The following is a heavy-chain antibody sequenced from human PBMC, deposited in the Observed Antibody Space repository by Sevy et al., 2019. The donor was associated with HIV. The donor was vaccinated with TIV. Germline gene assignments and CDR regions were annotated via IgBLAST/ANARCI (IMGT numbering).Heavy chain of an antibody. CDR1: GFTFSSYG. V-gene: IGHV3-33*01. CDR2: IWYDGSNK. Sequence: GGSLRLSCAASGFTFSSYGMHWVRQAPGKGLEWVAVIWYDGSNKYYADSVKGRFTISRDNPKNTLYLQMNSLRAEDTAVYYCARKRSGAIGYYFDYWGQGTLVTVSS. J-gene: IGHJ4*02. CDR3: ARKRSGAIGYYFDY. D-gene: IGHD1-26*01.